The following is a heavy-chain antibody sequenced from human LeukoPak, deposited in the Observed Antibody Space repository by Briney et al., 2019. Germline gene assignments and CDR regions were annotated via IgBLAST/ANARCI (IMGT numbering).Heavy chain of an antibody. V-gene: IGHV1-2*06. CDR2: INPNSGGT. CDR1: GYTFTGYY. Sequence: GASVKVSCKASGYTFTGYYMHWLRQAPGQGLEWMGRINPNSGGTNYAQKFQGRVTMTRDTSISTAYMELSRLRSDDTAVYYCARAPHYYDSSGYYYVCDDWFDYWGQGTLVTVSS. J-gene: IGHJ4*02. CDR3: ARAPHYYDSSGYYYVCDDWFDY. D-gene: IGHD3-22*01.